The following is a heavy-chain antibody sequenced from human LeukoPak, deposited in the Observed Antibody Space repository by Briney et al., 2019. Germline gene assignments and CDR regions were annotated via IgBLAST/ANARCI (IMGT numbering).Heavy chain of an antibody. CDR1: GFTFSSYS. D-gene: IGHD3-9*01. J-gene: IGHJ4*02. CDR2: ISSSSSYI. V-gene: IGHV3-21*01. CDR3: AKYYDILTGYFGY. Sequence: PGGSLRLSCAASGFTFSSYSMNWVRQAPGKGLEWVSSISSSSSYIYYADSVKGRFTISRDNAKNSLYLQMNSLRAEDTAVYYCAKYYDILTGYFGYWGQGTLVTVSS.